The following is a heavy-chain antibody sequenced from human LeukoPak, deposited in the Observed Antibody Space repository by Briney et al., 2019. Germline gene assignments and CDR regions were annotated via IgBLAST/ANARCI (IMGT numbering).Heavy chain of an antibody. CDR2: IIPIFGTP. Sequence: SVTVSCKASGGTFRTYSVTWVRQAPGQGLEWMGGIIPIFGTPNYAQKCQGRVKVTTDDATGTAYMELSSLMSEDTAIYYCARVDRYHFYLDVWGKGTPVTVSS. CDR1: GGTFRTYS. V-gene: IGHV1-69*05. J-gene: IGHJ6*03. CDR3: ARVDRYHFYLDV.